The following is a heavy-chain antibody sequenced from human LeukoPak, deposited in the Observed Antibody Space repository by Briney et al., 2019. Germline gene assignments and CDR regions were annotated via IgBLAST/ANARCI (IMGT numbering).Heavy chain of an antibody. J-gene: IGHJ5*02. Sequence: SETLSLTCAVYGGSFSGYYWSWIRQPPGKGLEWIGEINHSGSTNHNPSLKSRVTISVDTSKNQFSLKLSSVTAADTAVYYCARVGHLEPPWGQGTLVTVSS. CDR2: INHSGST. CDR1: GGSFSGYY. CDR3: ARVGHLEPP. D-gene: IGHD1-14*01. V-gene: IGHV4-34*01.